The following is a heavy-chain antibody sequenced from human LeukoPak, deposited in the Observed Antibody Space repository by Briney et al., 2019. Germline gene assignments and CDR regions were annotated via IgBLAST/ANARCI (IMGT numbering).Heavy chain of an antibody. V-gene: IGHV4-38-2*02. CDR2: IYHSGST. Sequence: SETLSLTCTVSGYSISSGYYWGWIRQPPGKGLEWIGSIYHSGSTYYNPSLKSRVTISVDTSKNQFSLKLSSVTAADTAVYYCARGNAWEPHDYWGQGTLATVPS. J-gene: IGHJ4*02. CDR1: GYSISSGYY. CDR3: ARGNAWEPHDY. D-gene: IGHD1-26*01.